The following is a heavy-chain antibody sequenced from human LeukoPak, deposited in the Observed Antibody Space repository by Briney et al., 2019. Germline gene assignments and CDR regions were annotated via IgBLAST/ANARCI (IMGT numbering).Heavy chain of an antibody. Sequence: SETLSLTCAVYGGSFSGYYWSWIRQPPGKGLEWIGEINHSGSTNYNLSLKSRVTISVDTSKNQFSLKLSSVTAADTAVYYCARVLGSGRSYYDVTLRFYFDYWGQGTLVTVSS. CDR3: ARVLGSGRSYYDVTLRFYFDY. J-gene: IGHJ4*02. V-gene: IGHV4-34*01. CDR1: GGSFSGYY. CDR2: INHSGST. D-gene: IGHD3-10*01.